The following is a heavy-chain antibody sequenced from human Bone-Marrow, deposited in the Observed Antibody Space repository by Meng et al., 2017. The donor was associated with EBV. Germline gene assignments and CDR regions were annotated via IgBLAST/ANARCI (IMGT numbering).Heavy chain of an antibody. Sequence: VAVVRYGTVVKEPGASVKCCCKTSGYTFTSDGISWVRQAPGQGLEWMGWISAYNGNTNYAQKLQGRVTMTTDTSTSTAYMELRSLRSDDTAVYYCARDHGLEWPADYWGQGTLVTVSS. D-gene: IGHD3-3*01. CDR2: ISAYNGNT. J-gene: IGHJ4*02. V-gene: IGHV1-18*01. CDR3: ARDHGLEWPADY. CDR1: GYTFTSDG.